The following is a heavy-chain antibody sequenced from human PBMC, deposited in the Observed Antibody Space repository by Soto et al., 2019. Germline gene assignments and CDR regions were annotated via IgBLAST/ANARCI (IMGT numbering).Heavy chain of an antibody. J-gene: IGHJ1*01. D-gene: IGHD2-15*01. CDR3: AKVKLRIDLVEYFQH. Sequence: GGSLRLSCAASGFTFSSYAMSWVRQAPGKGLEWVSAISGSGGSTYYADSVKGRFTISRDNSKNTLYLQMNSLRAEDTAVYYCAKVKLRIDLVEYFQHWGQGTLVTVSS. CDR2: ISGSGGST. V-gene: IGHV3-23*01. CDR1: GFTFSSYA.